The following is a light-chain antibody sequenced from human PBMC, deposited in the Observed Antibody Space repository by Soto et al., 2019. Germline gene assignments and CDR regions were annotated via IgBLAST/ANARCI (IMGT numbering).Light chain of an antibody. CDR2: AAS. CDR3: QQTYNTYS. J-gene: IGKJ2*01. Sequence: IPLTQSPSSLSASAGDTVTITCRASQAIRNYLAWYQQKPGKAPNLLIYAASTLQSGVPSRFSGSGFGTDFTLTISGLQPEDLATYYCQQTYNTYSFGQGTKVEMK. CDR1: QAIRNY. V-gene: IGKV1-9*01.